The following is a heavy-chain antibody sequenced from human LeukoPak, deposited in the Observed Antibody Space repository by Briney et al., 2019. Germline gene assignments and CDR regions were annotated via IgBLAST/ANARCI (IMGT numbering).Heavy chain of an antibody. Sequence: PSETLSLTCAVSGYSISSGYYWGWIRQPPGEGLEGIGSIYHSGSTYYNPSLKSRVTISVDTSKNQFSLKLSSVTAADTAVYYCSRKRWFGELFLFDYWGQGTLVTVSS. J-gene: IGHJ4*02. CDR2: IYHSGST. V-gene: IGHV4-38-2*01. CDR1: GYSISSGYY. CDR3: SRKRWFGELFLFDY. D-gene: IGHD3-10*01.